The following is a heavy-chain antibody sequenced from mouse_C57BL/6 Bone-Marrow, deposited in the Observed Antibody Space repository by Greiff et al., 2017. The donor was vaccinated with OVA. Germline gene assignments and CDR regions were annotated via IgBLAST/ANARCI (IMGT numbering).Heavy chain of an antibody. J-gene: IGHJ1*03. CDR3: ARHYYDYNWYFDV. CDR2: ISNGGGST. V-gene: IGHV5-12*01. D-gene: IGHD2-4*01. CDR1: GFTFSDYY. Sequence: EVKLVESGGGLVQPGGSLKLSCAASGFTFSDYYMYWVRQTPEKRLEWVAYISNGGGSTYYPDTVKGRFTISGDNAKNTLYLQMSRLKSEDTAMYYCARHYYDYNWYFDVWGTGTTVTVSS.